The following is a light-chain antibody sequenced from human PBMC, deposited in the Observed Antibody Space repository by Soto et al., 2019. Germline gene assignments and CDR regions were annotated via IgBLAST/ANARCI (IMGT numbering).Light chain of an antibody. J-gene: IGKJ5*01. CDR1: QSVSSY. V-gene: IGKV3-11*01. Sequence: EIVLTQSPATLSFSPGERSTLSFMASQSVSSYLAWYQQKPGQAPRLLIYDASNRATGIPARFSGSGSGTDFTLTISSLQPEDFATYYCQQFNSYPITFGQGTRLEIK. CDR3: QQFNSYPIT. CDR2: DAS.